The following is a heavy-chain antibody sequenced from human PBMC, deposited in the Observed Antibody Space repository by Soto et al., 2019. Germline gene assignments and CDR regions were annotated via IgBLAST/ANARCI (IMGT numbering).Heavy chain of an antibody. CDR1: GFTFSSYG. CDR2: IWSDGSNK. J-gene: IGHJ5*02. V-gene: IGHV3-33*01. Sequence: GQLVESGGGVVQPGRSLRLSCAASGFTFSSYGMHWVRQAPGKGLEWVAVIWSDGSNKDIADSVKGRFIISRDNPKSTLYLQMNTLRAEDTGVYYCARSLASYGDLDLWGRGTLVTVSS. D-gene: IGHD3-16*01. CDR3: ARSLASYGDLDL.